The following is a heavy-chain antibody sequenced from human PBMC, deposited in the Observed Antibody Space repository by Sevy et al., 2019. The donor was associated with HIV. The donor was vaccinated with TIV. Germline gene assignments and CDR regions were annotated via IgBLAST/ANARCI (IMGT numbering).Heavy chain of an antibody. D-gene: IGHD5-18*01. CDR3: ATGDTAMITDLDY. CDR1: GFSFSNNA. V-gene: IGHV3-23*01. Sequence: GGSLRLSCGASGFSFSNNAMNWVHQAPGKGPEWVSGIDSGGLTYYADSVKGRFTISRDNSMEMLFLQMNSLRPDDTAVYYCATGDTAMITDLDYWGQGTLVTVSS. J-gene: IGHJ4*02. CDR2: IDSGGLT.